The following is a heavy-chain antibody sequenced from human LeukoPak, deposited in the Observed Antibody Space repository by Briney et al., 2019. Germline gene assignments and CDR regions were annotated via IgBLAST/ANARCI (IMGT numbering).Heavy chain of an antibody. V-gene: IGHV1-2*02. CDR3: ARVVDWLDAFDI. D-gene: IGHD3-9*01. J-gene: IGHJ3*02. CDR2: INPNSGGT. CDR1: GYTFTGYY. Sequence: ASVKVFCKASGYTFTGYYMHWVRQASGQGLEWMGWINPNSGGTNYAQKFQGRVTMTRDTSISTAYMELSRLRSDDTAVYYCARVVDWLDAFDIWGQGTMVTVSS.